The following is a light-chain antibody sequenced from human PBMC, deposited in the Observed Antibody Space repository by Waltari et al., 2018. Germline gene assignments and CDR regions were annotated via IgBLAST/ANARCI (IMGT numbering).Light chain of an antibody. J-gene: IGLJ3*02. CDR2: RNN. Sequence: QSVLNQPPSASGTPGQRVTISCSGSSSNIGSNYVYWYQQLPGTAPKLLIYRNNQRPSGVPDRFSGSKSGTSASLAISGLRSEDEADYYCAAWDDSLSGRWVFGGGTKLTVL. V-gene: IGLV1-47*01. CDR3: AAWDDSLSGRWV. CDR1: SSNIGSNY.